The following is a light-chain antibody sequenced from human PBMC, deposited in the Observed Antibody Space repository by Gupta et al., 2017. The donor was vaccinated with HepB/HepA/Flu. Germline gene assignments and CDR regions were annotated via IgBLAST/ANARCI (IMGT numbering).Light chain of an antibody. CDR3: QQYGSSLMFT. CDR2: GAS. V-gene: IGKV3-20*01. J-gene: IGKJ3*01. CDR1: QSVSSSY. Sequence: EIVLTQSPGTLSLSPGERATLSCRASQSVSSSYLAWYQQKPGQAPRLLIYGASSRATGIPDRFSGSGSGTDFTLTIRRLEPEDFAVYYCQQYGSSLMFTFGPGTKVEIK.